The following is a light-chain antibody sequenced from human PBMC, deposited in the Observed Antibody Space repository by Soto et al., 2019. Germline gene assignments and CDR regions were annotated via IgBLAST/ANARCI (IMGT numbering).Light chain of an antibody. V-gene: IGKV1-5*01. Sequence: EIKMTQSPSTLSGSVGDRVTITCRASQTISSWLAWYQQKPGKAPKLLIYAASSLQSGVPSRFSGSGSGTKFTLTIASLQPDDFATYYCQQYETFSGTFGPGTKVDIK. CDR2: AAS. CDR3: QQYETFSGT. CDR1: QTISSW. J-gene: IGKJ1*01.